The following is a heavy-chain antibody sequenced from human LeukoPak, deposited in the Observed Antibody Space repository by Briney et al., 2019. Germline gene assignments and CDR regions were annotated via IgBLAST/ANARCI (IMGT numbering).Heavy chain of an antibody. CDR3: ARTRYYYYGMDV. D-gene: IGHD3/OR15-3a*01. Sequence: SSETLSLTCTASGGSISSYYWSWIRQPPGKGLEWIGYIYYSGSTNYNPSLKSRVTISVDTSKNQFSLKLSSVTAADTAVYYCARTRYYYYGMDVWGQGTTVTVSS. CDR1: GGSISSYY. CDR2: IYYSGST. V-gene: IGHV4-59*01. J-gene: IGHJ6*02.